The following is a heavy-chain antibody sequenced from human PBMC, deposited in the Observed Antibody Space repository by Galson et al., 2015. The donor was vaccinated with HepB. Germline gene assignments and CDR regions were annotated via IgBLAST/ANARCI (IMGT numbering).Heavy chain of an antibody. D-gene: IGHD1-26*01. CDR3: AREGKWRGPSYYNYMDV. Sequence: SVKVSCKASGYSFSAYYIHWVRQAPGQGLEWMGWINPNCGATNPVQKFQGRVTMTRDTSITTVYMDLSRLTSDDSAVYFCAREGKWRGPSYYNYMDVWGKGTTVAVSS. V-gene: IGHV1-2*02. J-gene: IGHJ6*03. CDR1: GYSFSAYY. CDR2: INPNCGAT.